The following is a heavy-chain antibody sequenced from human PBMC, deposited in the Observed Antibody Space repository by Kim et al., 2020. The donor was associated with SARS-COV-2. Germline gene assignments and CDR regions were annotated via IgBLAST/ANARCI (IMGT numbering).Heavy chain of an antibody. Sequence: GGSLRLSCAASGFSFSNYWMRWVRQAPGKGLEWVANIKQDGSENYYLDSVKGRFAISRDNAKNSLYLQMNSLRAEDTALYYCAREELRGSAGYGLDYWGQGILVTVSS. CDR2: IKQDGSEN. V-gene: IGHV3-7*03. D-gene: IGHD3-10*01. J-gene: IGHJ4*02. CDR3: AREELRGSAGYGLDY. CDR1: GFSFSNYW.